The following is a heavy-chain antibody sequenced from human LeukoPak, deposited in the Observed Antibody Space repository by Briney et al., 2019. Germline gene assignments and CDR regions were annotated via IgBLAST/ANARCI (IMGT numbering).Heavy chain of an antibody. J-gene: IGHJ1*01. CDR3: ARDKSYYDR. CDR2: INTDGSST. V-gene: IGHV3-74*03. Sequence: GGSLRLSCTASGFTFSNYWMHWVRQAPGEGLVWVSRINTDGSSTTFADSVKGRFTISRDNAKNTLYLQMNSLRAEDTAVYYCARDKSYYDRWGQGTLVTVSS. CDR1: GFTFSNYW. D-gene: IGHD3-22*01.